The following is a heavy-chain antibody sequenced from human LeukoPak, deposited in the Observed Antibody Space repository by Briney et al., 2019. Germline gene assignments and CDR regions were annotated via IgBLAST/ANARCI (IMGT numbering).Heavy chain of an antibody. CDR3: AXXXXRXGXXXDY. Sequence: FXXXRISWVRQAPGQGXEWXGWISAYNGNTNYVQNFQGRVTMTTDTSTSTAYMEMRRLRSADTAVFYCAXXXXRXGXXXDYWGQXTXVTVSS. J-gene: IGHJ4*02. V-gene: IGHV1-18*01. CDR2: ISAYNGNT. CDR1: FXXXR.